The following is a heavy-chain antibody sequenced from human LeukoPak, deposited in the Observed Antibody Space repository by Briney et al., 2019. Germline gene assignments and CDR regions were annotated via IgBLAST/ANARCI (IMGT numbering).Heavy chain of an antibody. J-gene: IGHJ4*02. D-gene: IGHD2-2*02. CDR2: KYYSGST. CDR1: GGSISSSSYY. Sequence: WETLSLTCTVSGGSISSSSYYWGWIRQPPGKGLEWIGIKYYSGSTYYNPSLKSRVTISVDTSKNQFSLKVRSVTAADTAVYYCARRGFGNCNSTGCYNFDYWGQGTLVTVSS. CDR3: ARRGFGNCNSTGCYNFDY. V-gene: IGHV4-39*01.